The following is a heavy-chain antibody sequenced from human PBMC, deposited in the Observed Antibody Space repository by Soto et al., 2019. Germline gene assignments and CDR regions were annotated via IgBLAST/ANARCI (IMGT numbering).Heavy chain of an antibody. V-gene: IGHV4-59*01. D-gene: IGHD6-19*01. J-gene: IGHJ6*02. CDR2: IYYSGST. Sequence: SETRSLTCTVSGGSISRYYWSWSRQPPGKALECIGYIYYSGSTNYNPSLKSRVTISVDTSKNQFSLKLSSVTAADTAVYYCARDARAGQWLGIGGAYYYYGMDVWGQGTTVTVSS. CDR1: GGSISRYY. CDR3: ARDARAGQWLGIGGAYYYYGMDV.